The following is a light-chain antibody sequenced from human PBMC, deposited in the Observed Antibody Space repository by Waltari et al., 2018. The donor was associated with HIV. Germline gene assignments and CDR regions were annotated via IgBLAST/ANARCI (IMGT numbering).Light chain of an antibody. V-gene: IGLV1-47*01. J-gene: IGLJ1*01. CDR2: RNN. CDR3: AAWDDSLSGVYV. Sequence: QSVLTQPPSASGTPGQRVTIPCSGSSSNIGSNYVYWYQQLPGTAPKLLIYRNNQRPSGVPDRFSGSKSGTSASLAISGLRSEDEADYYCAAWDDSLSGVYVFGTGTKVTVL. CDR1: SSNIGSNY.